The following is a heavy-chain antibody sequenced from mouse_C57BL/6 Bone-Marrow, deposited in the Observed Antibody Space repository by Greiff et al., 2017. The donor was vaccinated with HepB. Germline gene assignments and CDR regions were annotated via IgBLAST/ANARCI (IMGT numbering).Heavy chain of an antibody. D-gene: IGHD1-1*01. CDR3: ARYYSSCYWYFDD. CDR1: GYTFTGYW. V-gene: IGHV1-9*01. J-gene: IGHJ1*03. Sequence: QVQLQQSGAELMKPGASVKLSCKATGYTFTGYWIEWVKQRPGHGLEWIGEILTGSGSTNYNEKLKGKATFTADTSSNTANMQLGSLTTEDSAIYYSARYYSSCYWYFDDWGTGTTVTVSS. CDR2: ILTGSGST.